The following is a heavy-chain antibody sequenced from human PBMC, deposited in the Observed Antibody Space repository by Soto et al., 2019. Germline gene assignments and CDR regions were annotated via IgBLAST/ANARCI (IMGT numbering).Heavy chain of an antibody. D-gene: IGHD6-6*01. V-gene: IGHV4-59*01. CDR2: IYYSGST. J-gene: IGHJ6*03. Sequence: PSETMSLTCTVSGGSISSYYWSWIRQPPGKGLEWIGYIYYSGSTNYNPSLKSRVTISVDTSKNQFSLKLSSVTAADTAVYYCARNGYSSSSSAYYYYMDVWGKGTTVTVSS. CDR1: GGSISSYY. CDR3: ARNGYSSSSSAYYYYMDV.